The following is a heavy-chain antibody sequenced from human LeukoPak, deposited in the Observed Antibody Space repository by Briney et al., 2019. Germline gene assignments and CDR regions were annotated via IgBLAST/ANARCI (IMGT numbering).Heavy chain of an antibody. CDR2: XXYDGSNK. D-gene: IGHD6-19*01. CDR1: GFTFSSYA. CDR3: ARADSSGWSLYYYGMDV. V-gene: IGHV3-30-3*01. Sequence: PGGSLRLSCAASGFTFSSYAMHWVCQAPGKGLEXXXXXXYDGSNKYYAXXXKGXFTISRDNSKNTLYLQMNSLRAEDTAVYYCARADSSGWSLYYYGMDVWGQGTTVTVSS. J-gene: IGHJ6*02.